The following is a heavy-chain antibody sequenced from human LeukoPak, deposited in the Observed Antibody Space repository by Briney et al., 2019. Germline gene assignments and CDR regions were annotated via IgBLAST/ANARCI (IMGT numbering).Heavy chain of an antibody. V-gene: IGHV1-2*02. CDR1: GYTFATYF. Sequence: ASVKVSCKTSGYTFATYFMHWVRQAPGQGLEWMGYIKPNSGVTNYAQKFRGRVTMTWDTSISTAYIELSGLTSDDTAIYYCARPTYCGSNCYFNFDYWGQGTLVTVSP. J-gene: IGHJ4*02. CDR2: IKPNSGVT. D-gene: IGHD2-21*02. CDR3: ARPTYCGSNCYFNFDY.